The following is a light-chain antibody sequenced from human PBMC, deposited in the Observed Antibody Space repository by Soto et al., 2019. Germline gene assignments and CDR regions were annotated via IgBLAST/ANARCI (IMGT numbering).Light chain of an antibody. CDR1: SSDVGGYNF. J-gene: IGLJ1*01. Sequence: QPASVSGSPGQSITISCTGTSSDVGGYNFVSWYQQYPGKAPKLMIHDVTSRPSGVSNRFSGSKSGTTASLTISGLQAEDEADYYCCSYASSTSYVFGTGTKVTVL. CDR2: DVT. CDR3: CSYASSTSYV. V-gene: IGLV2-14*01.